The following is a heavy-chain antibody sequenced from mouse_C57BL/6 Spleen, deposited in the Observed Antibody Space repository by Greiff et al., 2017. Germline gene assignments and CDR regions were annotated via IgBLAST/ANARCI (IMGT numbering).Heavy chain of an antibody. CDR3: TAPYYYGSTYFDY. V-gene: IGHV6-3*01. CDR1: GFTFSNYW. CDR2: IRLKSDNYAT. Sequence: EVKVEESGGGLVQPGGSMKLSCVASGFTFSNYWMNWVRQSPEKGLEWVAQIRLKSDNYATHYAESVKGRFTISRDDSKSSFYLQMNNLRAEDTGIYYCTAPYYYGSTYFDYWGQGTTLTVSS. J-gene: IGHJ2*01. D-gene: IGHD1-1*01.